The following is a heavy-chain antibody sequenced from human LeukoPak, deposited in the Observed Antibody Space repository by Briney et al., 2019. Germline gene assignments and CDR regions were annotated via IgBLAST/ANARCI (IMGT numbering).Heavy chain of an antibody. V-gene: IGHV3-9*01. J-gene: IGHJ3*02. CDR1: GFIIEEYA. D-gene: IGHD6-19*01. CDR3: APGWYGKSDVFDI. Sequence: PGGSLRLSCAASGFIIEEYAMHWVRQAPGKGLEWVSGISWNSGRIGYANSVRGRFTISRDNAKNSLYLQMNSLRAEDTALYYCAPGWYGKSDVFDIWGQGTMVTVSS. CDR2: ISWNSGRI.